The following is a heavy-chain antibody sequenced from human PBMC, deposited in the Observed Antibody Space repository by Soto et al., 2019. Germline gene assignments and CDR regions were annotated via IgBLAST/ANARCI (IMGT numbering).Heavy chain of an antibody. D-gene: IGHD6-19*01. CDR2: ISYDGSNK. J-gene: IGHJ4*02. CDR3: ARDRKLVAVAYAVDY. Sequence: GGSLRLSCAASGFTFSSYAMHWVRQAPGKGLEWVAVISYDGSNKYYADSVKGRFTISRDNSKNTLCLQMNSLRAEDTAVYYCARDRKLVAVAYAVDYWGQGTLVTVSS. CDR1: GFTFSSYA. V-gene: IGHV3-30-3*01.